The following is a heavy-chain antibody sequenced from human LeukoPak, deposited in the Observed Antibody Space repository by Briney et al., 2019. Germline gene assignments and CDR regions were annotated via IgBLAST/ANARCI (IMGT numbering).Heavy chain of an antibody. J-gene: IGHJ3*02. V-gene: IGHV4-59*08. CDR1: GDSISSYY. D-gene: IGHD5-24*01. CDR2: IYYSGGT. Sequence: PSETLSLTCTVSGDSISSYYWSWIRQPPGKGLEWMGYIYYSGGTDYNPSLKSRVTISVDTSKNQFSLKLRSVTAADTAVYYCARHVTISGPYDASDIWRQGTMVTVSP. CDR3: ARHVTISGPYDASDI.